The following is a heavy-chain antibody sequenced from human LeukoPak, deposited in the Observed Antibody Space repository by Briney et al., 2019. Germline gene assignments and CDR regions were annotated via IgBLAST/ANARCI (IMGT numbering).Heavy chain of an antibody. CDR2: IYYSGST. D-gene: IGHD1-26*01. CDR1: GGSISSSSYY. J-gene: IGHJ4*02. CDR3: ARDWVGVTDFHY. Sequence: SETLSLTCTVSGGSISSSSYYWGWIRQPPGTGLEWIGSIYYSGSTYYNPSLKSRVTISVDTSKNQFSLKLYSVTAADTAVYYCARDWVGVTDFHYWGQGTLVTVSS. V-gene: IGHV4-39*07.